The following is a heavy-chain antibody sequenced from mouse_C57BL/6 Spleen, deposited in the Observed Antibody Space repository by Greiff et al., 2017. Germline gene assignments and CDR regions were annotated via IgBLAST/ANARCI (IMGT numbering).Heavy chain of an antibody. CDR1: GYSITSGYY. V-gene: IGHV3-6*01. Sequence: EVQLQQSGPGLVKPSQSLSLTCSVTGYSITSGYYWNWIRQFPGNKLEWMGYISYDGSNNYNPSLKNRISITRDTSKNQFFLKLNSVTTEDTATYYCAREEARDGYYVYFDYWGQGTTLTVSS. J-gene: IGHJ2*01. D-gene: IGHD2-3*01. CDR3: AREEARDGYYVYFDY. CDR2: ISYDGSN.